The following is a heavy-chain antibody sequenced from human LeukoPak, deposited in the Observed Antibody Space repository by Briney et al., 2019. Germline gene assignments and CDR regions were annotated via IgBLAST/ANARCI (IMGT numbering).Heavy chain of an antibody. Sequence: SGGSLRLSCAASGFTFSSYSMNWVRQAPGKGLEWVSSISSSSSYIYYADSVKGRFTISRDNAKNSLYLQMNSLRAEDTAVYYCARRYCSGGSCYDITDYWGQGTLVTVSS. CDR1: GFTFSSYS. CDR2: ISSSSSYI. D-gene: IGHD2-15*01. CDR3: ARRYCSGGSCYDITDY. J-gene: IGHJ4*02. V-gene: IGHV3-21*01.